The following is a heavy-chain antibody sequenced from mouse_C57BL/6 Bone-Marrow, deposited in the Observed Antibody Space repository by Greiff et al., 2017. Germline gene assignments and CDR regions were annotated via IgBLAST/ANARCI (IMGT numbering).Heavy chain of an antibody. J-gene: IGHJ4*01. CDR2: IDPSDSYT. D-gene: IGHD2-3*01. Sequence: QVQLQQPGAELVRPGTSVKLSCKASGYTFTSYWMHWVKQRPGQGLEWIGVIDPSDSYTNYNQKFKGKATLTVDTSSSTAYMQLSSLTSEDSAVYYCASGGGLLGVGYWGQGTSVPVSS. CDR1: GYTFTSYW. CDR3: ASGGGLLGVGY. V-gene: IGHV1-59*01.